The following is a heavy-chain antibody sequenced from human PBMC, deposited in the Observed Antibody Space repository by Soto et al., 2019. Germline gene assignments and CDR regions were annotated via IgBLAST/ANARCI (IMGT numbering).Heavy chain of an antibody. Sequence: EVQLVETGGGLIQPGGSLRLSCAASGFTVSSNYMSWVRQAPGKGLEWVSVIYSGGSTYYADSVKGRFTISSDNSKNTLYLKMNSLRAEDTAVYYCARGNLGYCSGGSCYDYYYYGMDVWGQGTTVTVSS. CDR1: GFTVSSNY. CDR2: IYSGGST. V-gene: IGHV3-53*02. CDR3: ARGNLGYCSGGSCYDYYYYGMDV. D-gene: IGHD2-15*01. J-gene: IGHJ6*02.